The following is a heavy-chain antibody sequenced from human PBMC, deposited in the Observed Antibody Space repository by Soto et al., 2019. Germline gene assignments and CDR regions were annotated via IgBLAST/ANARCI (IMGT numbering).Heavy chain of an antibody. Sequence: EVQLVESGGGLVQPGGSLRLSCAVSGFTFSDHYMDWVRQAPGKGLEWVGRSRNKTKSYTTDYAASVKGRLTISRDGSKNSLYLQMNSLKTEDTAVYYCTRATDWGWGQGTLVTVSS. CDR3: TRATDWG. V-gene: IGHV3-72*01. CDR2: SRNKTKSYTT. D-gene: IGHD1-1*01. J-gene: IGHJ4*02. CDR1: GFTFSDHY.